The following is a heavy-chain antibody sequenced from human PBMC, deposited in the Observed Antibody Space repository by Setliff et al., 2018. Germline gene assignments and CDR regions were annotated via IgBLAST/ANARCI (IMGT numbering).Heavy chain of an antibody. J-gene: IGHJ4*02. V-gene: IGHV3-7*01. CDR3: ARDPHFDS. CDR1: RFTFSSYW. Sequence: GGSLRLSCAASRFTFSSYWMSWVRQAPGKGLEWVANIKQDGSDKYYVDSVKGRFTISRDNAKNSLYLQMNSLRAEDTAVYYCARDPHFDSWGQGTLVTGS. CDR2: IKQDGSDK.